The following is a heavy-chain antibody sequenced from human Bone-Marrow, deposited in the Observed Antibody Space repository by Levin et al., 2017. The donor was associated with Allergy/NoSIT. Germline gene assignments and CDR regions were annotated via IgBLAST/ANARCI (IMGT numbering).Heavy chain of an antibody. J-gene: IGHJ6*02. CDR3: ASSPAREWLRLSDYCYGMDV. V-gene: IGHV4-61*01. CDR1: GGSVSSGSYY. Sequence: SETLSLTCTVSGGSVSSGSYYWSWIRQPPGKGLEWIGYIYSSGSTNYNPSLKSRVTISVDTSKNQFSLKLSSVTAADTAVYYCASSPAREWLRLSDYCYGMDVWGQGTTVTVSS. CDR2: IYSSGST. D-gene: IGHD5-12*01.